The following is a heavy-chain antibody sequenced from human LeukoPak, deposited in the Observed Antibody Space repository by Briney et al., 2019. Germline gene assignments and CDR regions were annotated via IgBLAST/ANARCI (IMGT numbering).Heavy chain of an antibody. CDR2: IYYSGST. J-gene: IGHJ5*02. CDR3: ARTHYSSGAQGWFDP. V-gene: IGHV4-59*01. CDR1: GGSISSYY. Sequence: PSETLSLTRTVSGGSISSYYWSWIRQPPGKGLEWIGYIYYSGSTNYNPSLKSRVTISVDTSKNQFSLKLSSATAADTAVYYCARTHYSSGAQGWFDPWGQGTLVTVSS. D-gene: IGHD6-19*01.